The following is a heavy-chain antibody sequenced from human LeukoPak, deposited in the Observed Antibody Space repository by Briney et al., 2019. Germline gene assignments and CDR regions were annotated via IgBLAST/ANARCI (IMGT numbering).Heavy chain of an antibody. V-gene: IGHV3-7*01. D-gene: IGHD5-24*01. J-gene: IGHJ6*02. CDR2: IKEDGSEI. Sequence: GSLRLSCAASGFTFSNYDMNWVRQAPGKGLEWVANIKEDGSEIYYVDVVKGRFTISRDNANNSLYLQMNSLGAEDTAVYYCARDLTPLIQLWPRSVDYNYGMDVWGQGTTVTVSS. CDR3: ARDLTPLIQLWPRSVDYNYGMDV. CDR1: GFTFSNYD.